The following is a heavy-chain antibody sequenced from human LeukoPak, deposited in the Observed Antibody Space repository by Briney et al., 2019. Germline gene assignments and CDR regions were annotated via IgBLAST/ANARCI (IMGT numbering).Heavy chain of an antibody. CDR2: ISAYNGNT. V-gene: IGHV1-18*01. J-gene: IGHJ6*03. CDR3: ARDVANLIVVVPAAKLYYMDV. D-gene: IGHD2-2*01. CDR1: GYTFTSYG. Sequence: ASVKVSCKASGYTFTSYGISWVRQAPGQGLEWMGWISAYNGNTNYAQKLQGRVTMTTDTSTSTAYMELRSLRSDDTAVYYCARDVANLIVVVPAAKLYYMDVWGKGTTVTVSS.